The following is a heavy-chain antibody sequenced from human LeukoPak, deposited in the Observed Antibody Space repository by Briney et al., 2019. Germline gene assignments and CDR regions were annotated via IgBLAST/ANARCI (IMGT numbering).Heavy chain of an antibody. D-gene: IGHD5-18*01. J-gene: IGHJ4*02. V-gene: IGHV3-13*01. CDR2: IGTAGDT. Sequence: GGSLRLSCAASGFTFSSYDMHWVRQTTGKGLEWVSAIGTAGDTYYLGSVKGRFTISRENAKNSLYLQMDSLTAGDSAMYYCARASGYSFGYTFDYWGQGTLVTVSS. CDR3: ARASGYSFGYTFDY. CDR1: GFTFSSYD.